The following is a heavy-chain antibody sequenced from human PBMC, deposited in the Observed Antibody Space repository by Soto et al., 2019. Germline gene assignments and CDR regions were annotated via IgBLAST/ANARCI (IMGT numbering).Heavy chain of an antibody. V-gene: IGHV4-4*07. J-gene: IGHJ4*02. Sequence: SETLSLTCTVSGGSINTFCWSWVRQPAGKGLEWIGRIFSSGSTSFNPSLESRVAMSVDTSKNHFSLNLSSVTAADMAVYYCAREGSYSAYNFAHGIQLWSFDFWGQGALVTVSS. CDR1: GGSINTFC. D-gene: IGHD5-12*01. CDR2: IFSSGST. CDR3: AREGSYSAYNFAHGIQLWSFDF.